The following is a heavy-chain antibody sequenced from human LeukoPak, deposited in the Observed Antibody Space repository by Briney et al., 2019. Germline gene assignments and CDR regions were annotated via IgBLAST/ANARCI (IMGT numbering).Heavy chain of an antibody. CDR3: ARHGLSTNDI. CDR2: ITSSSSYI. CDR1: GFTFSSYS. Sequence: PGGSLRLSCAASGFTFSSYSMNWVRQAPGKGLEWVSSITSSSSYIYYADSVKGRFTISRDNAKSSLYLQMNSLRAEDTAVYYCARHGLSTNDIWGQGTLATVSS. V-gene: IGHV3-21*01. D-gene: IGHD1-1*01. J-gene: IGHJ4*02.